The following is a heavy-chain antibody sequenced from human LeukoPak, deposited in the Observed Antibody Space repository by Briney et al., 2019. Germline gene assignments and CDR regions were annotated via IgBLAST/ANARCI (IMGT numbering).Heavy chain of an antibody. CDR2: IIPNFGIA. CDR3: ASGWDSGSYYEGFDY. Sequence: SVKVSCKASGGTFNSYAISWVRQAPGQGLEWMGRIIPNFGIANYAQKFQGRVTITADKSTSTAYMELSSLRSEDTAVYYCASGWDSGSYYEGFDYWGQGTLVTVSS. CDR1: GGTFNSYA. J-gene: IGHJ4*02. D-gene: IGHD1-26*01. V-gene: IGHV1-69*04.